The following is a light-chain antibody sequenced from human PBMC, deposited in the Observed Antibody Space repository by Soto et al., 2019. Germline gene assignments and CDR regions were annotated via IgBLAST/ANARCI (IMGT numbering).Light chain of an antibody. CDR3: QQRSNWPYT. CDR2: DAS. V-gene: IGKV3-11*01. J-gene: IGKJ2*01. Sequence: EIVLPQSPATLSLSPGERATLSCRASQSVSSYLGWYQQKPGQAPRLLIYDASNRATGIPARFSGSGSGTDITLTISSLEPEEFAVYDCQQRSNWPYTVGQGTKLEIK. CDR1: QSVSSY.